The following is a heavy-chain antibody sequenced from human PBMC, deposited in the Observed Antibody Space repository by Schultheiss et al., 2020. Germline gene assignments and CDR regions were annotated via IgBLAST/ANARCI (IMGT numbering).Heavy chain of an antibody. D-gene: IGHD6-6*01. Sequence: GESLKISCAASGFTFRNAWMNWVRQAPGKGLEWVGRIKSKTDGGTTDYAAPVKGRFTISRDDSKNTLYLQMNSLKTEDTAVYYCTTDPLEDTSSSDYWGQGTLGTVSS. J-gene: IGHJ4*02. CDR3: TTDPLEDTSSSDY. CDR1: GFTFRNAW. V-gene: IGHV3-15*07. CDR2: IKSKTDGGTT.